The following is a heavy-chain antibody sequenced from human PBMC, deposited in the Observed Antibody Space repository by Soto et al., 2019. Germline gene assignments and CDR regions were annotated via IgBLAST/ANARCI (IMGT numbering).Heavy chain of an antibody. Sequence: GGSLRLSCAASGFTFSSYAMHWVRQAPGKGLEYVSAISSNGGSTYYANSVKGRFTISRDNSKNTLYLQMGSLRAEDMAVYYCAREGSWWYFDLWGRGTLVTVSS. V-gene: IGHV3-64*01. CDR3: AREGSWWYFDL. J-gene: IGHJ2*01. CDR1: GFTFSSYA. CDR2: ISSNGGST. D-gene: IGHD6-13*01.